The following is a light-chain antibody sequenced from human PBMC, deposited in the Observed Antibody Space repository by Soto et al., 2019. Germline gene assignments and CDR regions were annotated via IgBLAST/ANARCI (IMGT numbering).Light chain of an antibody. CDR3: SSFASSNTWA. CDR1: SSDVGAYNY. Sequence: QSALTQPPSASGSPGQSVTISCTGTSSDVGAYNYVSWYQQHAGKAPKLVIYEVTKRPSGVPDRFSGSKSANTASLTVSGLQAEDEADYYCSSFASSNTWAFGGGTKVTVL. V-gene: IGLV2-8*01. J-gene: IGLJ3*02. CDR2: EVT.